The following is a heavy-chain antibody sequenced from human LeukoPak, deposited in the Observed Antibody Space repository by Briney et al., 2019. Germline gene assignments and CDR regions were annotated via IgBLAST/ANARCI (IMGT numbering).Heavy chain of an antibody. Sequence: GGSLRLSCAGTGFTFSGYWMHWVRQAPGKGPVWLARINSDGYSFSYADSVKGRFTISRDNAKKTVYLQMNTLRVEDTAMYYCARAVAEAGTDSWGQGTLVTVSS. V-gene: IGHV3-74*01. D-gene: IGHD6-19*01. J-gene: IGHJ4*02. CDR1: GFTFSGYW. CDR3: ARAVAEAGTDS. CDR2: INSDGYSF.